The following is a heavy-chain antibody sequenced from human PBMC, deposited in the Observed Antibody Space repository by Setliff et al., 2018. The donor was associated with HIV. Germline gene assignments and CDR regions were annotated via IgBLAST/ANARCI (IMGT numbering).Heavy chain of an antibody. CDR3: ARGRYSYGPGWFDS. Sequence: SETLSLTCAVSGYSISSGYYWGWIRQPPGKGLEWIGSIYHSGSTYDSPSLKSRVTISVDTSKNQFSLNLSSLTAADTAVFYCARGRYSYGPGWFDSWAQGAVVTVSS. J-gene: IGHJ5*01. CDR1: GYSISSGYY. V-gene: IGHV4-38-2*01. CDR2: IYHSGST. D-gene: IGHD5-18*01.